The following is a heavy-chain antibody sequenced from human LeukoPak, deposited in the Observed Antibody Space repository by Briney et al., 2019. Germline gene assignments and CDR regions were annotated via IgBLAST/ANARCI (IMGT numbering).Heavy chain of an antibody. J-gene: IGHJ6*02. CDR3: ARDLLGMDV. Sequence: GGSLRLSCAASGFTFSNYAMHWVRQAPGKGLERVAVILFDGSNKYTDSVKGRFTISRDNSKNTLYLQMNSLRAEDTAVYYCARDLLGMDVWGQGTTVTVSS. CDR1: GFTFSNYA. CDR2: ILFDGSNK. V-gene: IGHV3-30-3*01.